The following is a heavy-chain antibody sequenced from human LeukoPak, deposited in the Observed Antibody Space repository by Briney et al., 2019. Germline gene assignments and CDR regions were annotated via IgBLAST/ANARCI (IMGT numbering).Heavy chain of an antibody. CDR1: GLHFNDAW. CDR2: ITHDGTT. CDR3: TWMATVRTVDF. J-gene: IGHJ4*02. Sequence: GGSLRLSCIVSGLHFNDAWMSWVRQAPGKGLEWVGRITHDGTTDYAAPVKGRFIISRDNSRGTFYLQMNSLKTDDTAMYYCTWMATVRTVDFWGQGTLVTVSS. D-gene: IGHD4-17*01. V-gene: IGHV3-15*01.